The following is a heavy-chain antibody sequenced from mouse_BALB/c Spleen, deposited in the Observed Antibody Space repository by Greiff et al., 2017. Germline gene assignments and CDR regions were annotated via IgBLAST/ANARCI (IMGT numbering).Heavy chain of an antibody. CDR1: GYSITSDYA. D-gene: IGHD1-1*01. CDR2: ISYSGST. J-gene: IGHJ2*01. CDR3: ARSTTVVAYYFDD. Sequence: EVKVEESGPGLVKPSQSLSLTCTVTGYSITSDYAWNWIRQFPGNKLEWMGYISYSGSTSYNPSLKSRISITRDTSKNQFFLQLNSVTTEDTATYYCARSTTVVAYYFDDWGQGTTLTVSS. V-gene: IGHV3-2*02.